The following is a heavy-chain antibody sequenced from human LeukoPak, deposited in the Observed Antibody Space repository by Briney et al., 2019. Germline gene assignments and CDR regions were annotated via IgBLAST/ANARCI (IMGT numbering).Heavy chain of an antibody. CDR2: ISYDGSNK. D-gene: IGHD2-21*01. CDR3: AREGIYSDAFDI. CDR1: GFTFSSYG. V-gene: IGHV3-30*03. Sequence: GGSLRLSCAASGFTFSSYGMHWVRQAPGKGLEWVAVISYDGSNKYYADSVKGRFTISRDNSKNTLYLQMNSLRAEDTAVYYCAREGIYSDAFDIWGQGTMVTVSS. J-gene: IGHJ3*02.